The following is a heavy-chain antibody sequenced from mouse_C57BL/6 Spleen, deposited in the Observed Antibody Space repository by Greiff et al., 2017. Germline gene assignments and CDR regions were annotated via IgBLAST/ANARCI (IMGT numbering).Heavy chain of an antibody. Sequence: QVQLQQPGAELVMPGSSVKLSCKASGYTFTSYWMDWVKQRPGQGLEWIGNIYPSDSETHYNQKFKDKATLTVDKSSSTAYMQLGILTSEDSAVYYSARGLLPFGYWGQGATLTVSS. CDR3: ARGLLPFGY. D-gene: IGHD2-3*01. J-gene: IGHJ2*01. CDR1: GYTFTSYW. V-gene: IGHV1-61*01. CDR2: IYPSDSET.